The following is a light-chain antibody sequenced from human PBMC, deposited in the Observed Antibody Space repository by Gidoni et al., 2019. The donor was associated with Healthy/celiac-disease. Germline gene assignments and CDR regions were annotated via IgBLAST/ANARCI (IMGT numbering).Light chain of an antibody. CDR3: QQSYSTPRT. CDR2: AAS. J-gene: IGKJ2*02. V-gene: IGKV1-39*01. CDR1: QSISSY. Sequence: DIQMTQSPSSLSASVGDRVTITCRASQSISSYLNWYQQKPGKAPKLLIYAASSLQSGVPSRFNGSGSWTDFILPIISLQPEDFATFYCQQSYSTPRTFGQGTKLEIK.